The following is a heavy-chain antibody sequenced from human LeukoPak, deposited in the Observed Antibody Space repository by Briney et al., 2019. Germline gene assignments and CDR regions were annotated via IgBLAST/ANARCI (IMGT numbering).Heavy chain of an antibody. D-gene: IGHD5-12*01. V-gene: IGHV3-48*04. J-gene: IGHJ4*02. CDR2: ISSSGTTI. Sequence: GGSLRLSCAASGFTFSSYSMNWVRQAPGKGLEWVSYISSSGTTIDYADSVKGRFTISRDNAKKSLYLQMNSLRAEDTAVYYCARGIRGYSGLVVHWGQGTLVTVSS. CDR3: ARGIRGYSGLVVH. CDR1: GFTFSSYS.